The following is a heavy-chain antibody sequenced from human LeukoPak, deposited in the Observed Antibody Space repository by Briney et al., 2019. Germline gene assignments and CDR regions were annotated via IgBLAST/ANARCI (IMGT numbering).Heavy chain of an antibody. CDR3: ARVLRYDDSSGYYAY. CDR1: GYTFTGYY. CDR2: INPNSGAT. Sequence: ASLKVSCKASGYTFTGYYIHWVRQAPGQGLEWMGWINPNSGATNYAQTLQGRVTMTRETSINIAYMELSRLTTDDTAVYYCARVLRYDDSSGYYAYWGQGTLVTVSS. J-gene: IGHJ4*02. D-gene: IGHD3-22*01. V-gene: IGHV1-2*02.